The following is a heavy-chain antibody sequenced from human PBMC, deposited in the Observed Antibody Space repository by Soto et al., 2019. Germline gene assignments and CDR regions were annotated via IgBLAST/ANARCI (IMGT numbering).Heavy chain of an antibody. Sequence: AASLKLSCNVSGYSLSDLSIHWVRQAPGKGLEWMGGLDAEDGETIYAQKLQGRGTMTEDTSTDTAYMELSSLTSEDTAMYYCATLPRTIERTPAAIWSFDSWGQGSLVTVSS. CDR2: LDAEDGET. J-gene: IGHJ4*02. D-gene: IGHD2-2*01. V-gene: IGHV1-24*01. CDR3: ATLPRTIERTPAAIWSFDS. CDR1: GYSLSDLS.